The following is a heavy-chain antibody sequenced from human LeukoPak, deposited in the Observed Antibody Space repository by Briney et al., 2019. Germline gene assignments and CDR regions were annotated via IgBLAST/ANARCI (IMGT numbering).Heavy chain of an antibody. J-gene: IGHJ4*02. Sequence: PGGSLRLSCAASGFTFSSYSMNWVRQAPGKGLEWVSVIYSGGSTYYADSVKGRFTISRDNSKNTLCLQMNSLRAEDTAVYYCARHKGYSGYDYYFDYWGQGTLVTVSS. CDR1: GFTFSSYS. CDR2: IYSGGST. D-gene: IGHD5-12*01. V-gene: IGHV3-66*04. CDR3: ARHKGYSGYDYYFDY.